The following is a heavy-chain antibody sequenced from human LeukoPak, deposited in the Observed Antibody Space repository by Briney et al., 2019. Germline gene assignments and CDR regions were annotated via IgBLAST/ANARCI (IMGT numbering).Heavy chain of an antibody. CDR2: IYWDDDS. CDR3: GHTYFSPGNSYYGQPRLYYFDS. Sequence: NVSGPALVKPTQTLTLTCTFSGFSLSTSGVGVGWIRQPPGKALEWLALIYWDDDSRYSPSLRSRLTITKDTSKNQVVLSMTDMDSVDTATYYCGHTYFSPGNSYYGQPRLYYFDSWGQGTLVTVSS. CDR1: GFSLSTSGVG. J-gene: IGHJ4*02. D-gene: IGHD3-10*01. V-gene: IGHV2-5*02.